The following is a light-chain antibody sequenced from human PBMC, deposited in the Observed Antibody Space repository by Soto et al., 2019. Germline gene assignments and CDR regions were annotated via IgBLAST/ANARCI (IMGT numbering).Light chain of an antibody. CDR2: FNN. J-gene: IGLJ2*01. CDR3: AAWDDSLNGQEV. V-gene: IGLV1-44*01. Sequence: QSVLTQPPSASGTPGLRVTISCSGSSSNIGSNTVNWYKQLPGTAPKLLIYFNNQRPSGVPDRFSGSKSGTSASLAISGLQSEDEADYCCAAWDDSLNGQEVFGGGTKLTVL. CDR1: SSNIGSNT.